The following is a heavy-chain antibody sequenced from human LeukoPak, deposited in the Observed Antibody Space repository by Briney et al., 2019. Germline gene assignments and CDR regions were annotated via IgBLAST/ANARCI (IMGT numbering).Heavy chain of an antibody. D-gene: IGHD6-25*01. Sequence: GGSLRLSCAASGFTFSSHWVHWVRQAPGKGLVWVSRINSDGSNTNYADSVKGRFTISRDNAKNTLSLQMNSLRAEDTAIYYCARRFSGIAFDFWGQGTKGTVFS. V-gene: IGHV3-74*01. CDR1: GFTFSSHW. CDR2: INSDGSNT. J-gene: IGHJ3*01. CDR3: ARRFSGIAFDF.